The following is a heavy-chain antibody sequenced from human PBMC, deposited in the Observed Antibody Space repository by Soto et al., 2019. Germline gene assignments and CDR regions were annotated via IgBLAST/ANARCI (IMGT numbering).Heavy chain of an antibody. D-gene: IGHD2-15*01. CDR2: IGTAGDT. CDR1: GFTFSSYD. CDR3: ARGKSRPRAAYYHYGMDV. V-gene: IGHV3-13*01. J-gene: IGHJ6*02. Sequence: EVQLVESGGGLVQPGGSLRLSCAASGFTFSSYDMHWVRQATGKGLEWVSAIGTAGDTYYPGSVKGRFTITRENAKNSLYLQMNSLRAEDTAVYYCARGKSRPRAAYYHYGMDVWGQGTTVTVSS.